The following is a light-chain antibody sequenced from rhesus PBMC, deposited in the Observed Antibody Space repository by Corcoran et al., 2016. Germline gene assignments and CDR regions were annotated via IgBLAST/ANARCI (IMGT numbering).Light chain of an antibody. V-gene: IGKV3-42*03. CDR1: QTVSSN. J-gene: IGKJ4*01. CDR2: DVS. Sequence: EIVMTQSPATLSLSPGERATLSCRASQTVSSNLAWYQQKPGQAPSLLIYDVSRRATGIPDRFSGSGSGTDVTVTISSLEPEDFAVYYCQQYSDWPLTFGGGTKVEI. CDR3: QQYSDWPLT.